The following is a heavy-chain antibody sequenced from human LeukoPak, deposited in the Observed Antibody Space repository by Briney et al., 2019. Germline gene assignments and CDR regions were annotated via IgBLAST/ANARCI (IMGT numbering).Heavy chain of an antibody. CDR3: ATGYLVTAGLMDV. V-gene: IGHV1-24*01. D-gene: IGHD6-13*01. CDR1: GYTLTELS. J-gene: IGHJ6*02. Sequence: TSVKVSFKVSGYTLTELSMFWVRQAPGKGLEWMGSFDPEDGKTVYAQKFQGRVTMTEDTSTDTAYMELSSPRSEDTAVYYCATGYLVTAGLMDVWGQGTTVTVSS. CDR2: FDPEDGKT.